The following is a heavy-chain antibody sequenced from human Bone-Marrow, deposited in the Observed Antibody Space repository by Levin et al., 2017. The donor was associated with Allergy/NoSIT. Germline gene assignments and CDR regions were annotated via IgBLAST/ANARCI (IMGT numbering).Heavy chain of an antibody. CDR3: AKGIYGSGSYEFDY. CDR1: GFSFDDYA. Sequence: SCAASGFSFDDYAMHWVRQTPGKGLAWVSGISWDSSNIDYADSVRGRFTISRDNAKSSVYLQMNSLRDEDTALYYCAKGIYGSGSYEFDYWGQGAQVTVSS. CDR2: ISWDSSNI. D-gene: IGHD3-10*01. V-gene: IGHV3-9*01. J-gene: IGHJ4*02.